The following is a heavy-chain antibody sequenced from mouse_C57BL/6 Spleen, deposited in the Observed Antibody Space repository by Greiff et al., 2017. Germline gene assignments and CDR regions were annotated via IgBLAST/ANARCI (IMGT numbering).Heavy chain of an antibody. CDR3: ARRTIFYFDY. V-gene: IGHV5-6*01. J-gene: IGHJ2*01. CDR2: ISSGGSYT. Sequence: EVQLVESGGDLVKPGGSLTLSCAASGFTFSSYGMSWVRQTPDKRLEWVATISSGGSYTYYPDSVKGRFTISRDNAKNTLYLQMSSLKSEDTAMYYCARRTIFYFDYWGQGTTLTVSS. D-gene: IGHD1-1*02. CDR1: GFTFSSYG.